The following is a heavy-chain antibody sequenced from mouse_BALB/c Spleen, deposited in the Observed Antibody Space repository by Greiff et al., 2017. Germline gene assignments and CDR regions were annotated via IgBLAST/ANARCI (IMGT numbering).Heavy chain of an antibody. V-gene: IGHV5-4*02. Sequence: EVQVVESGGGLVKPGGSLKLSCAASGFTFSDYYMYWVRQTPEKRLEWVATISDGGSYTYYPDSVKGRFTISRDNAKNNLYLQMSSLKSEDTAMYYCAREGGNSWFAYWGQGTLVTVSA. CDR1: GFTFSDYY. J-gene: IGHJ3*01. D-gene: IGHD2-1*01. CDR2: ISDGGSYT. CDR3: AREGGNSWFAY.